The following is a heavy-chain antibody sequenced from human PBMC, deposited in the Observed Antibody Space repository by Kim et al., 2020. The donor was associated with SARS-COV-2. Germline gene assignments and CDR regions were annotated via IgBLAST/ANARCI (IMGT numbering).Heavy chain of an antibody. V-gene: IGHV3-23*01. CDR1: GLASFSLYA. D-gene: IGHD3-16*01. CDR3: TPNSYVDPSDH. J-gene: IGHJ4*02. CDR2: ISDSGDRT. Sequence: GGSLRLSCAVSGLASFSLYAMTWVRHLPGKGLEWFSVISDSGDRTYYVDSVRGRFIISRDNSKSTVYLQMNSLSADDTVLYYCTPNSYVDPSDHWVQGTL.